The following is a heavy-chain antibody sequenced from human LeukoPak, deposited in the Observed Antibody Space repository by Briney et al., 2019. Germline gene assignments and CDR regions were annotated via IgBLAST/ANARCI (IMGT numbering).Heavy chain of an antibody. CDR1: GFTFSSYG. CDR2: ISGSGSRT. D-gene: IGHD2-2*01. Sequence: GGSLRLSCAASGFTFSSYGMSWVCQAPGKGLEWVSAISGSGSRTYYADSVKGRFTVSRDNSKNTLYLQVNSLRADDTAVYYCAKDQVDCTSASCYERGFDYWGQGALVTVSS. CDR3: AKDQVDCTSASCYERGFDY. J-gene: IGHJ4*02. V-gene: IGHV3-23*01.